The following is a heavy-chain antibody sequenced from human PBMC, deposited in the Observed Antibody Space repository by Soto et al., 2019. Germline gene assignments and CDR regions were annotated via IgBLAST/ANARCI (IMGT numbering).Heavy chain of an antibody. CDR1: GGSVTNYY. CDR3: ARLVGTSAFDI. V-gene: IGHV4-59*02. D-gene: IGHD1-26*01. CDR2: IYHIGNT. J-gene: IGHJ3*02. Sequence: SETLSLTCTVSGGSVTNYYWSWIRQPPGKGLEWIGYIYHIGNTNYNPSLKSRVTISVDTSKNQFSLRLRSVTAADTAVYYCARLVGTSAFDIWGQGTMVTVSS.